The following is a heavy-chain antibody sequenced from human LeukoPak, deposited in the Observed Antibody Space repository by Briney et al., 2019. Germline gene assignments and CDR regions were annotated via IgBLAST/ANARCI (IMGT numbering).Heavy chain of an antibody. CDR2: IHYRGST. CDR3: ARDGAATHYYYYGMDV. CDR1: GGSISKYY. D-gene: IGHD2-15*01. Sequence: SETLSLTCSVSGGSISKYYWSWIRQTPGKGLDWIGYIHYRGSTEYNPSLKNRVTISVDTSKNQFSLKLSSVTAADTAVYYCARDGAATHYYYYGMDVWGQGTTVTVSS. J-gene: IGHJ6*02. V-gene: IGHV4-59*01.